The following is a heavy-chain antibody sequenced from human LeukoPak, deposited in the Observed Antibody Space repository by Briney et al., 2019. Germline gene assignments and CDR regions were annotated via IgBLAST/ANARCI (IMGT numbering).Heavy chain of an antibody. J-gene: IGHJ4*02. CDR3: ARDEAVAGMGY. V-gene: IGHV1-2*02. CDR2: INPNSGGT. CDR1: GYKFTGYY. D-gene: IGHD6-19*01. Sequence: ASVKVSCKASGYKFTGYYIHWVRQAPGQGLEWMGWINPNSGGTNYAQKFQGRVTMTRDTSISTAYMEVSRLRSDDTAVYYCARDEAVAGMGYWGQGTLVTVSS.